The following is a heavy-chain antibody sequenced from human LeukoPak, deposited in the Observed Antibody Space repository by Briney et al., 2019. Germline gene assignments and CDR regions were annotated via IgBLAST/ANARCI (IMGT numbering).Heavy chain of an antibody. J-gene: IGHJ5*02. V-gene: IGHV1-8*01. D-gene: IGHD3-10*01. Sequence: ASVKVSCKASGYTFTSYDINWVRQATGQGLEWMGWMNPNSGNTGYAQKFQGRVTMTRNTSISTAYMELSSLRSEDTAVYYCARGVRSYYSSGTRWFDPWGQGTLVTVSS. CDR3: ARGVRSYYSSGTRWFDP. CDR1: GYTFTSYD. CDR2: MNPNSGNT.